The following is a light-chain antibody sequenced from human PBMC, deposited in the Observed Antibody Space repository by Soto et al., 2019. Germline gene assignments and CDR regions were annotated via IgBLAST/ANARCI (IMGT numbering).Light chain of an antibody. V-gene: IGLV2-14*01. CDR2: NDS. CDR3: SSYTSISTRV. CDR1: SSDVGGYNY. J-gene: IGLJ1*01. Sequence: QSVLTQPASVSGSPGQSITISCTGTSSDVGGYNYVSWYQQHPSNATKLMNYNDSNRPSVVSNRFSGSKSAKTASLTTSGLHADDEADYYGSSYTSISTRVFGTGTKLTVL.